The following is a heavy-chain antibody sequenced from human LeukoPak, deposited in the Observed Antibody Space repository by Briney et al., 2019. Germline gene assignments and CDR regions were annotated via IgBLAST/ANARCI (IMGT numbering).Heavy chain of an antibody. CDR3: ARGLGYSYGWGPDY. CDR2: ISSSSSTI. D-gene: IGHD5-18*01. V-gene: IGHV3-48*01. CDR1: GFTFGSYS. J-gene: IGHJ4*02. Sequence: GGSLRLSCAASGFTFGSYSMNWVRQAPGKGLEWVSYISSSSSTIYYADSVKGRFTISRDNAKNSLYLQMNSLRAEDTAVYYCARGLGYSYGWGPDYWGQGTLVTVSS.